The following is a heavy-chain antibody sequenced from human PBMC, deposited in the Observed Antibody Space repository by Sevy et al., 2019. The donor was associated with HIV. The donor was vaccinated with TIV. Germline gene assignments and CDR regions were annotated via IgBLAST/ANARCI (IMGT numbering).Heavy chain of an antibody. V-gene: IGHV4-38-2*02. Sequence: SETLSLTCAVSGYSISSGYYWGWIRQPPGKGLEWIGSIYHSGSTYYNPSLKSRVTISVDTSKNQFSLKLSSVTAADTAVYYCARDRYGDYYYYYYMDVWGKGTTVTVSS. CDR1: GYSISSGYY. J-gene: IGHJ6*03. CDR2: IYHSGST. CDR3: ARDRYGDYYYYYYMDV. D-gene: IGHD4-17*01.